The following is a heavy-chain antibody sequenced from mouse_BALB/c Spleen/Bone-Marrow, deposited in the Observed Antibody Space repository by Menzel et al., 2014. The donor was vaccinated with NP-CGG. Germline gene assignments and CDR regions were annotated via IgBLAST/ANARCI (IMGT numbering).Heavy chain of an antibody. CDR1: GYSFTSYW. CDR3: TRYDLTTRAFAY. V-gene: IGHV1S82*01. Sequence: QVQLQQSGAELVRPGAAVKLSCKASGYSFTSYWMNWVKQRPGQGLEWIGMIHLSDSESRLNQKFKDKATLTVDKSSSTAYMQLSRPASEDSAVYYCTRYDLTTRAFAYWGQGTLVTVSA. J-gene: IGHJ3*01. D-gene: IGHD3-3*01. CDR2: IHLSDSES.